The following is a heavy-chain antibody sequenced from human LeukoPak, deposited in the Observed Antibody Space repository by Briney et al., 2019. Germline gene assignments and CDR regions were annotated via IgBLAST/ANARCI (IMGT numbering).Heavy chain of an antibody. V-gene: IGHV4-61*02. Sequence: PSETLSLTCTVSGGSISSGSYYWSWIRQPAGKGLEWIGRIYTSGSTNYNPSLKSRVTISVDTSKNQFSLKLSSVTAADTAVYYCARRKLRYYFDYWGQGTLVTVSS. D-gene: IGHD4-17*01. CDR3: ARRKLRYYFDY. CDR1: GGSISSGSYY. CDR2: IYTSGST. J-gene: IGHJ4*02.